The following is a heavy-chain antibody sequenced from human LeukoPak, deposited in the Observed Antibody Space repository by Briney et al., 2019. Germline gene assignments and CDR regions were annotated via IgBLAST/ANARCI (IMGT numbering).Heavy chain of an antibody. J-gene: IGHJ3*02. CDR2: IYYSGST. D-gene: IGHD1-1*01. CDR1: GGSISSSNYY. Sequence: SETLSLTCTVSGGSISSSNYYWGWIRQPPGKGLEWIGSIYYSGSTYYNPSLKSRVTISVDTSKNQFSLKLSSVTAADTAVYYCARDCPQLERFAFDIWGQGTMVTVSS. CDR3: ARDCPQLERFAFDI. V-gene: IGHV4-39*07.